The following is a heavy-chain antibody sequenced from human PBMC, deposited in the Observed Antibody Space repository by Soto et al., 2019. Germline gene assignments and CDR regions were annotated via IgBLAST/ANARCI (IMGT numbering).Heavy chain of an antibody. CDR1: GFTFSDYY. D-gene: IGHD3-22*01. J-gene: IGHJ5*02. CDR3: AKMSSENYCDPVFS. V-gene: IGHV3-11*01. Sequence: QVQLVESGGGVVKTSGSLRIACAASGFTFSDYYMSWVRQAPGKGLEWVSYISSSGNTIYYADSVKGRFTISRDNAKNSVYLQMNSLRAEDTALYFCAKMSSENYCDPVFSWGQGTLVTVSS. CDR2: ISSSGNTI.